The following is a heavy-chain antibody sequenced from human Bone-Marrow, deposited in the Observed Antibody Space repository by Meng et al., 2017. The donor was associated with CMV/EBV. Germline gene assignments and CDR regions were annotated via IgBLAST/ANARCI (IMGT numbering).Heavy chain of an antibody. J-gene: IGHJ3*02. D-gene: IGHD4-23*01. Sequence: SETLSLTCAVYGGSFSGYYWSWIRQPPGKGLEWIGEINHSGSTNYNPSLKSRVTISVDTSKNQFSLKLSSVTAADTAVYYCARGRRFGGNGAFDIWGQRTMVTVSS. CDR2: INHSGST. CDR1: GGSFSGYY. CDR3: ARGRRFGGNGAFDI. V-gene: IGHV4-34*01.